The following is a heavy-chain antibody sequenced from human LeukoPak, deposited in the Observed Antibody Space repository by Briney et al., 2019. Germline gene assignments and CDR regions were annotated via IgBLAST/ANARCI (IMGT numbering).Heavy chain of an antibody. CDR3: ARHEYSGSYYGLSWFDP. Sequence: SETLSLTCTVSGGSISSSGYYWGWIRQPPGKGLEWIASIYYSGSTYYNPSLKSRVTISVDTSKNQLALKLSSLTAADTAVYYCARHEYSGSYYGLSWFDPWGQGTLVTVSS. J-gene: IGHJ5*02. V-gene: IGHV4-39*01. D-gene: IGHD1-26*01. CDR2: IYYSGST. CDR1: GGSISSSGYY.